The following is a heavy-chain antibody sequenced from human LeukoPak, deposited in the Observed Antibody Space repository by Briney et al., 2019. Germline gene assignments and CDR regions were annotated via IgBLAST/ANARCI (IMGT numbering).Heavy chain of an antibody. CDR3: AKGIASSDGGYEYFHH. J-gene: IGHJ1*01. V-gene: IGHV3-30*18. CDR1: GFTFSSYG. CDR2: ISYDGSNK. D-gene: IGHD6-13*01. Sequence: GRSLRLSCAASGFTFSSYGMHWVRQAPGKGLEWVAVISYDGSNKYYADSVKGRFTISRDNSKNTLYLQMNSLRAEDTAVYYCAKGIASSDGGYEYFHHGGQGTLVTVFS.